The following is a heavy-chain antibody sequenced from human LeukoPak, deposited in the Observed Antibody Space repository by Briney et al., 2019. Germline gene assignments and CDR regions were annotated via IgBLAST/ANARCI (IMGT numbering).Heavy chain of an antibody. Sequence: PGGSLRLSCAASGFTFSSYAMSWVRQAPGKGLEWVGFIRSKAYGGTTEYAASVKGRFTISRDDSKSIAYLQMNSLKTEDTAVYYCTRDFGSGYDPSLDYWGPGTLVTVSS. CDR3: TRDFGSGYDPSLDY. D-gene: IGHD5-12*01. CDR2: IRSKAYGGTT. J-gene: IGHJ4*02. V-gene: IGHV3-49*04. CDR1: GFTFSSYA.